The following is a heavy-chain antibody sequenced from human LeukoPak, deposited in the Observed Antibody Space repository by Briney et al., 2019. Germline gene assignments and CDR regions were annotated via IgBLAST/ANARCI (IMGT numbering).Heavy chain of an antibody. D-gene: IGHD6-13*01. CDR2: ISYDGSNK. CDR1: GFTFSSYG. V-gene: IGHV3-30*18. CDR3: AKEGAAAGTGGGVGY. J-gene: IGHJ4*02. Sequence: GGSLRLSCAASGFTFSSYGMHWVRQAPGKGLEWVAVISYDGSNKYYADSVKGRFTISRDNSKNTLYLQMNSLRAEDTAVYYCAKEGAAAGTGGGVGYWGQGTLVTVSS.